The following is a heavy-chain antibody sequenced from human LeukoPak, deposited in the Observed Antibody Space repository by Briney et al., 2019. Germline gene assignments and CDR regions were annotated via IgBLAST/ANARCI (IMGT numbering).Heavy chain of an antibody. D-gene: IGHD1-1*01. V-gene: IGHV4-59*01. J-gene: IGHJ4*02. CDR3: ATRGVKTTRFDY. CDR2: LYNSGTT. CDR1: GGSINTYY. Sequence: PSETLSLTCTVSGGSINTYYWSWIRQPPGKGLEWIGYLYNSGTTNYNPSLKSRVSISGDTFKNQFSLKLNSVTAADSAVYYCATRGVKTTRFDYWGQGILVTVSS.